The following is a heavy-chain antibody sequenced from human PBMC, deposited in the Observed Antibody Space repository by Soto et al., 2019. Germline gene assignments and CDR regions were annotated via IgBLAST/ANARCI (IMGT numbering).Heavy chain of an antibody. CDR3: ATDHLVLTGQHRNLFDY. CDR2: FDPEDGET. V-gene: IGHV1-24*01. CDR1: GYTLTELS. J-gene: IGHJ4*02. D-gene: IGHD3-9*01. Sequence: GASVKLSCKVSGYTLTELSMHCVRQAPGKGLEWMGGFDPEDGETIYAQKFQGRVTMTEDTSTDTAYMELSSLRSEDTAVYYCATDHLVLTGQHRNLFDYWGQGTLVTVSS.